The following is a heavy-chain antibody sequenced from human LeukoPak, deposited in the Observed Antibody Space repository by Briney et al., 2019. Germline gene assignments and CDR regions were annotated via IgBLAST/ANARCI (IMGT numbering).Heavy chain of an antibody. CDR1: RFTFSSYG. CDR3: AKDGLLLNIYDHYYYYMDV. CDR2: IRKDGRNE. Sequence: GGSLRLSCAASRFTFSSYGMHWVRQAPGKGLQWVAFIRKDGRNEYYADSVEGRFTISRDNSKNTVYLQMNSLRPEDTAIYYCAKDGLLLNIYDHYYYYMDVWGKGTTVTVSS. V-gene: IGHV3-30*02. D-gene: IGHD3/OR15-3a*01. J-gene: IGHJ6*03.